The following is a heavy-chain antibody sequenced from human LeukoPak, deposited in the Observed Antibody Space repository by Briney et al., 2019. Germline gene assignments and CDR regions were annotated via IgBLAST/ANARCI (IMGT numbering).Heavy chain of an antibody. J-gene: IGHJ4*02. V-gene: IGHV3-11*06. Sequence: PGGSLRLSCAASGFTFSDYYMSWIRQAPGKGLEWVSYISSSSTYTNYADSVKGRFTISRDKAKNSLYLQMNSLRAEDTAVYYCARYGGGYYYIIDYWGQGTLVTVSS. CDR3: ARYGGGYYYIIDY. CDR2: ISSSSTYT. D-gene: IGHD3-22*01. CDR1: GFTFSDYY.